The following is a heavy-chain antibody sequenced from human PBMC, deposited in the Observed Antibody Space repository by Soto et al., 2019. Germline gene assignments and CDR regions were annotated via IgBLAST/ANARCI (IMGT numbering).Heavy chain of an antibody. CDR1: GFTFSSYW. Sequence: EVQLVESGGGLVQPGGSLRLSCAASGFTFSSYWMSWVRQAPGKGLEWVANIKQDGSEKYYVDSVKGRFTISRDNAKNSLYLQMNSLRAEDTAVYYCASMGIVATEVFDYWGLGTLVTVSS. CDR3: ASMGIVATEVFDY. J-gene: IGHJ4*02. V-gene: IGHV3-7*01. D-gene: IGHD5-12*01. CDR2: IKQDGSEK.